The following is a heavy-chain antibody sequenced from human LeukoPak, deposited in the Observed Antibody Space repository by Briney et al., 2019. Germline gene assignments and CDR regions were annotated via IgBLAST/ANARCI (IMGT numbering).Heavy chain of an antibody. CDR1: GFTFSRSA. CDR2: ISNDGMRK. Sequence: PGGSLRLSCAASGFTFSRSAMHWVRQPPGKGLEWMAVISNDGMRKFHADSVKGRFTISRDNSKNTLYLQMNTLRAEDTAIYYCAKESPTFDYWGQGALVTVSS. V-gene: IGHV3-30-3*02. CDR3: AKESPTFDY. J-gene: IGHJ4*02.